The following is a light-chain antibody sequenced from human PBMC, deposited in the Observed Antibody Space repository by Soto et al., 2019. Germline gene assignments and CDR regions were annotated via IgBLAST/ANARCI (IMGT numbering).Light chain of an antibody. J-gene: IGKJ5*01. V-gene: IGKV3-11*01. CDR1: QSVSSY. CDR2: DAS. CDR3: QQRSNWPFSIT. Sequence: EIVLTQSPATLSMSPGDRATLSCRASQSVSSYLAWYQQKPGQAPRLLIYDASNRATGIPARFSGSGSGTDFTLTISSLEPEDFAVYNRQQRSNWPFSITFGQGTRLEIK.